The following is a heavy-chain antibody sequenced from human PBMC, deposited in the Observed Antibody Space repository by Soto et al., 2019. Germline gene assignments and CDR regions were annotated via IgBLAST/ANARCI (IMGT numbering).Heavy chain of an antibody. CDR3: AKGLPSYYDILTGYFVY. Sequence: QVQLVESGGGVVQPGRSLRLSCAASGFTFSSYGMHWVRQAPGKGLEWVAVISYDGSNKYYADSVKGRFTISRDNSKNTLYLQMHSMRAEETAVYYCAKGLPSYYDILTGYFVYWGQGTLVTVSS. V-gene: IGHV3-30*18. J-gene: IGHJ4*02. CDR1: GFTFSSYG. D-gene: IGHD3-9*01. CDR2: ISYDGSNK.